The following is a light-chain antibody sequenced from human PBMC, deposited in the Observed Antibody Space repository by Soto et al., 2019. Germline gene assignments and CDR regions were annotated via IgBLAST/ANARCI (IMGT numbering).Light chain of an antibody. V-gene: IGLV2-14*01. Sequence: QSAVTQPASVSGSPGQSITISCTGTSSDVGDYNYVSWYQHHPGKAPKLMIYEVRNRPSGVSNRFSGAKSGNTASLTISGLQAEDEADYNCSSYRTGSAFYVFGTGTKVTVL. CDR2: EVR. J-gene: IGLJ1*01. CDR3: SSYRTGSAFYV. CDR1: SSDVGDYNY.